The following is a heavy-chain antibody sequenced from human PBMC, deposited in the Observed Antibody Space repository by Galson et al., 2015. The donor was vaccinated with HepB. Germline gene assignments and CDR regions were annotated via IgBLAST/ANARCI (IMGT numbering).Heavy chain of an antibody. CDR2: INPNSGGT. CDR3: ARANYYYYYMDV. V-gene: IGHV1-2*02. Sequence: SVKVSCKASGYTFTGYYMHWVRQAPGQGLEWMGWINPNSGGTNYAQKFQGRVTMTRDTSISTAYMELSRLRSDDTAVYYCARANYYYYYMDVWGKGTTVTVSS. J-gene: IGHJ6*03. CDR1: GYTFTGYY.